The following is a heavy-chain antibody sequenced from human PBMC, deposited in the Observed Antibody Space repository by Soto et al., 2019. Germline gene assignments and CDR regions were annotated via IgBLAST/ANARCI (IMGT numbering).Heavy chain of an antibody. D-gene: IGHD3-22*01. CDR1: GGSISSYY. CDR2: IYYSGST. J-gene: IGHJ5*02. Sequence: SETLSLTCTVSGGSISSYYWSWIRQPPGKGLEWLGYIYYSGSTNYNPSLKSRVTISVDTSKNQFSLKLSSVTAADTAVYYCARAVTTYYYDSSGYYSSPNWFDPWGQGTLVTVSS. CDR3: ARAVTTYYYDSSGYYSSPNWFDP. V-gene: IGHV4-59*01.